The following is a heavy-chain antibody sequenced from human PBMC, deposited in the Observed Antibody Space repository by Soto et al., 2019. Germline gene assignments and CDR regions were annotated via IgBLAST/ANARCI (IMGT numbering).Heavy chain of an antibody. CDR1: GFTFSSYA. Sequence: EVQLLESGGGLVQPGGSLILSCAASGFTFSSYAMSWIRQAPGKGLEWVSAISGSGGSTYYADSVKGRFTISRDNSKNTLYLQMNSLRAEDTAVYYCAKLDISAATSSPFDYWGQGTLVTVSS. J-gene: IGHJ4*02. D-gene: IGHD2-15*01. V-gene: IGHV3-23*01. CDR3: AKLDISAATSSPFDY. CDR2: ISGSGGST.